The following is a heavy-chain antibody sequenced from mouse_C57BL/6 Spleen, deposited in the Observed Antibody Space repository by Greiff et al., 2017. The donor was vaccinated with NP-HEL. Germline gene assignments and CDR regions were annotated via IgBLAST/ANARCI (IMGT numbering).Heavy chain of an antibody. Sequence: QVQLQQPGAELVMPGASVKLSCKASGYTFTSYWMHWVKQRPGQGLEWIGELDPSDSYTNYNQKFKGKSTLTVDKSSSTAYMQLSSLTSEDSAVYYCARSDGYYYAMDYWGQGTSVTVSS. CDR3: ARSDGYYYAMDY. CDR2: LDPSDSYT. J-gene: IGHJ4*01. V-gene: IGHV1-69*01. CDR1: GYTFTSYW. D-gene: IGHD2-3*01.